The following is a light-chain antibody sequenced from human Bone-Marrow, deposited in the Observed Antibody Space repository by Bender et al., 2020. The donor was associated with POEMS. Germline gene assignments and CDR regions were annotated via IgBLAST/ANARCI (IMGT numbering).Light chain of an antibody. CDR2: EVS. Sequence: QSALTQPASVSGSPGQSITISCTGTSSDVGGYNYVFWYQQHPGKAPKLIIYEVSKRPSGVPDRFSDSKSGNTASLAITGLQSDDEAIYFCVAWDASLNGWVFGGGTKLTVL. CDR3: VAWDASLNGWV. J-gene: IGLJ3*02. V-gene: IGLV2-14*01. CDR1: SSDVGGYNY.